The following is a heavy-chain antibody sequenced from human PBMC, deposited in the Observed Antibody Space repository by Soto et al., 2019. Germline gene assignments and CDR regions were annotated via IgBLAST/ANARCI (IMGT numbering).Heavy chain of an antibody. Sequence: GGSLRLSCASSGFTFSSCEMNWVRQAPGKGLEWVSYISSSGSTIYYADSVKGRFTISRDNAKNSLYLQMNSLRAEDTAVYYCASRWSGRHNLLDYRGRRSFD. D-gene: IGHD3-3*01. V-gene: IGHV3-48*03. J-gene: IGHJ2*01. CDR2: ISSSGSTI. CDR1: GFTFSSCE. CDR3: ASRWSGRHNLLDYRGRRSFD.